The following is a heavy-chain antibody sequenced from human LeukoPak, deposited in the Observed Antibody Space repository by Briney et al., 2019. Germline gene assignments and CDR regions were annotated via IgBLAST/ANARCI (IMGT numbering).Heavy chain of an antibody. CDR2: ISYDGSNK. J-gene: IGHJ4*02. Sequence: LSGGSLRLSCAASGFTFSSYAMHWVRQAPGKGLEWVAVISYDGSNKYYADSAKGRFTISRDNSKNTLYLQMNSLRAEDTAVYYCARDRVGATDYFDYWGQGTLVTVSS. CDR1: GFTFSSYA. V-gene: IGHV3-30-3*01. CDR3: ARDRVGATDYFDY. D-gene: IGHD1-26*01.